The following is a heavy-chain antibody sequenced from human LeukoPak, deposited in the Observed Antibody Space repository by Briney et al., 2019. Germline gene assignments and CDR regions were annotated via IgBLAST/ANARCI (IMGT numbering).Heavy chain of an antibody. J-gene: IGHJ4*02. CDR1: GFTSSNYG. CDR2: IRSDGGEE. V-gene: IGHV3-30*02. CDR3: AKDKMGRQLWSPIDY. D-gene: IGHD5-18*01. Sequence: GGSLRLSCAASGFTSSNYGMHWVRQAPGKGLEWVSFIRSDGGEEYYADSVKGRFTISRDNSKNTLYLQMNSLRAEDTAVYYCAKDKMGRQLWSPIDYWGQGTLVTVSS.